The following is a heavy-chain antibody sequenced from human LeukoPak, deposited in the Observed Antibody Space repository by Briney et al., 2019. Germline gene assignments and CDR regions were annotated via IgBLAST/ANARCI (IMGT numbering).Heavy chain of an antibody. J-gene: IGHJ5*02. CDR1: GFTLRRYY. CDR3: VRGIGNYYDSGASNT. CDR2: IGSTGDT. Sequence: GGSLSLSCAASGFTLRRYYMHWVRQATGKGLEWLSAIGSTGDTNYPGSLKSRFTMSREDTKNSLYLQKNSLRAGDTAIYYCVRGIGNYYDSGASNTWGQGTLVTVSS. V-gene: IGHV3-13*04. D-gene: IGHD3-10*01.